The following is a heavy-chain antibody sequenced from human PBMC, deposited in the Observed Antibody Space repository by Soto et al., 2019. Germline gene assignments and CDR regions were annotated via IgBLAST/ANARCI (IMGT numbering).Heavy chain of an antibody. J-gene: IGHJ6*03. CDR2: TYYKCKWYY. D-gene: IGHD1-1*01. Sequence: PSQTLSFTCDISGDSVSSNSAGWNWIRQTPSRGPEWLGRTYYKCKWYYTYAASVKSRITVSPDTSKNQFSLQLTSVTPEDTAVYYCARGSWDDVSGHYYMDVWDKGTTVTVSS. V-gene: IGHV6-1*01. CDR1: GDSVSSNSAG. CDR3: ARGSWDDVSGHYYMDV.